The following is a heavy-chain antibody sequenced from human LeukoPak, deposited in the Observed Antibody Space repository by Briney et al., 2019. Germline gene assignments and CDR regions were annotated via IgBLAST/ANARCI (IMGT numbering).Heavy chain of an antibody. V-gene: IGHV1-69*13. CDR1: GGTFSSYA. D-gene: IGHD3-16*01. J-gene: IGHJ5*02. CDR2: IIPIFGTA. CDR3: ARASFWESPINWFAP. Sequence: SVKVSCKASGGTFSSYAISWVRQAPGQGLEWMGRIIPIFGTANYAQKFQGRVTITADESTSTAYMELSSLRSEDTAVYYCARASFWESPINWFAPWGQGTLVTVSS.